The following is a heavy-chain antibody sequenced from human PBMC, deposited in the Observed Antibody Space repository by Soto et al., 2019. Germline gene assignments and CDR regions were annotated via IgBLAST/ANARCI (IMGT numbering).Heavy chain of an antibody. Sequence: GGSLRLSCAASGFTVSSNYMSWVRQAPGKGLEWVSVIYSGGSTYYADSVKGRFTISRHNSKNTLYLQMNSLRAEDTAVYYCAVSTQWLVKPRFDYWGQGTLVTVSS. CDR2: IYSGGST. CDR1: GFTVSSNY. CDR3: AVSTQWLVKPRFDY. D-gene: IGHD6-19*01. V-gene: IGHV3-53*04. J-gene: IGHJ4*02.